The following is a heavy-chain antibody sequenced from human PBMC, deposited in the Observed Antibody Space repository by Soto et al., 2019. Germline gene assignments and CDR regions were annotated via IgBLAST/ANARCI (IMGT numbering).Heavy chain of an antibody. CDR1: GGSFSGYY. CDR3: ARVTGRYYYGMDV. CDR2: INHSGST. Sequence: QVQLQQWGAGLLKPSETLSLTCAVYGGSFSGYYLSWIRQPPGKGLEWIGEINHSGSTNYNPSLKSRVTLSVDTSKNQFSLKLSSVTAADTAVYYCARVTGRYYYGMDVWGQGTTVTVSS. V-gene: IGHV4-34*01. J-gene: IGHJ6*02.